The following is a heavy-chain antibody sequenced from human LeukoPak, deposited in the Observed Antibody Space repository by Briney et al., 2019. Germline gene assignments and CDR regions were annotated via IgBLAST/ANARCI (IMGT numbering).Heavy chain of an antibody. Sequence: GGTLRLSCAASGFTFSSYGMSWVRQAPGKGLEWVSSISSSSSYIYYADSVKGRFTISRDNAKNSLYLQMNSLRAEDTAVYYCARDSSGWYNWFDPWGQGTLVTVSS. CDR2: ISSSSSYI. CDR3: ARDSSGWYNWFDP. D-gene: IGHD6-19*01. J-gene: IGHJ5*02. V-gene: IGHV3-21*01. CDR1: GFTFSSYG.